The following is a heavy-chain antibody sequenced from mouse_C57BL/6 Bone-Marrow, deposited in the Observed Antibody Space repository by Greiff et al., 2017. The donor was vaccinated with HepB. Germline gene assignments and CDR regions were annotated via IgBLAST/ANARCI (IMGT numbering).Heavy chain of an antibody. Sequence: EVQLQESGGGLVKPGGSLKLSCAASGFTFSSYAMSWVRQTPEKRLEWVATISDGGSYTYYPDNVKGRFTISRDNAKNNLYLQMSHLKSEDTAMYYCARDRGYGSSYAYWGQGTLVTVSA. J-gene: IGHJ3*01. CDR2: ISDGGSYT. D-gene: IGHD1-1*01. CDR3: ARDRGYGSSYAY. V-gene: IGHV5-4*01. CDR1: GFTFSSYA.